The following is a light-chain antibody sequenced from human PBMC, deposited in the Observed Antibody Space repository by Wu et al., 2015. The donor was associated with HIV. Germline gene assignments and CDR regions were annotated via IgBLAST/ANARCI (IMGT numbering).Light chain of an antibody. CDR2: DAS. Sequence: TQSPAILSLSPGERATLSCRASHSVDSSLAWYQQRPGQSPRLLIYDASKRATGTPARFRGSGSGTEFTLTISSLQSEDFAIHFCQQYNNWPPTFGPGTKVDIK. CDR3: QQYNNWPPT. J-gene: IGKJ3*01. CDR1: HSVDSS. V-gene: IGKV3D-15*01.